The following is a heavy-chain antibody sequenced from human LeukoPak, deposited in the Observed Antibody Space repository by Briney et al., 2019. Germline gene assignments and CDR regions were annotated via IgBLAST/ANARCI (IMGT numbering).Heavy chain of an antibody. CDR1: GFTFSNYM. CDR2: ISYDGSNK. Sequence: GGSLRLSCAASGFTFSNYMMHWVRQAPGKGLEWVAVISYDGSNKYYADSVKGRFTISRDNSKNTLYLQMNSLRAEDTAVYYCATSVGSDWAFDIWGQGTMVTVSS. J-gene: IGHJ3*02. D-gene: IGHD2-15*01. V-gene: IGHV3-30-3*01. CDR3: ATSVGSDWAFDI.